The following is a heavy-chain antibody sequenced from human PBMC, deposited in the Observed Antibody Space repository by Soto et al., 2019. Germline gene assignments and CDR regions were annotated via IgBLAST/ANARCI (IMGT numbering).Heavy chain of an antibody. CDR2: ISATGGST. CDR1: GFTFSSYA. Sequence: PGGSLRLSCAASGFTFSSYAMNWVRQAPGKGLEWVSAISATGGSTYYADSVKGRFTISRDNSKNTVFLQMNSLRAEDTAVYYCAKSIVAVSRNYYYGMDVWGQGTTVTVSS. CDR3: AKSIVAVSRNYYYGMDV. J-gene: IGHJ6*02. V-gene: IGHV3-23*01. D-gene: IGHD5-12*01.